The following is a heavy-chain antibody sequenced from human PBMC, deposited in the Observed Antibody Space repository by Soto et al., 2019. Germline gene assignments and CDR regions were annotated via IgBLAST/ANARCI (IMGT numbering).Heavy chain of an antibody. CDR1: GFTFSSYA. D-gene: IGHD6-19*01. J-gene: IGHJ5*02. CDR2: ISGSGGST. V-gene: IGHV3-23*01. Sequence: GGSLRLSCAASGFTFSSYAMSWVRQAPGKGLEWVSAISGSGGSTYYADSVKGRFTISRDNSKNTLYLQMNSLRAEDTAVYYCAKDRGAPIAVAVSNWFDPWGQGTLVTVSS. CDR3: AKDRGAPIAVAVSNWFDP.